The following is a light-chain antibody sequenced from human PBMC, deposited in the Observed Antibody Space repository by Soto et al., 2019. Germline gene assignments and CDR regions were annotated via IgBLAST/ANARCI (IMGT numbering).Light chain of an antibody. Sequence: DIVMTQSPLSLPVTPGEPASISFRSSQSLLHSNGYNYLDWYLQKPGQSPQLLIYLGSNRASGVPDRFSGSGSGTDFTLKISRVKAEDVGVYYCMQALQTPRTFGGGTKVDIK. V-gene: IGKV2-28*01. CDR1: QSLLHSNGYNY. CDR3: MQALQTPRT. J-gene: IGKJ4*01. CDR2: LGS.